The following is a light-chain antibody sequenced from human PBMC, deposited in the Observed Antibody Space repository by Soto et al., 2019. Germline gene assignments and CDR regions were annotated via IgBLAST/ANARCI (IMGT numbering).Light chain of an antibody. Sequence: EIVLTQSPGTLSLSPGERATLSCRASQSVTSDYLAWYQQKPGQAPRLLIHGASSRANGIPDRFSGSGSGTDFTLTISRLEPEDFAVYYCQQYGRPFGQGTKVEIK. CDR3: QQYGRP. CDR2: GAS. CDR1: QSVTSDY. J-gene: IGKJ1*01. V-gene: IGKV3-20*01.